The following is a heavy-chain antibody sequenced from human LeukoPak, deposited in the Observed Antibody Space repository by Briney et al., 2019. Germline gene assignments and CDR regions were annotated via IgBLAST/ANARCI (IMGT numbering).Heavy chain of an antibody. CDR1: GFIFRNYA. V-gene: IGHV3-23*01. J-gene: IGHJ4*02. Sequence: GGSLRLSCRASGFIFRNYAMSWVRQAPGEGLKWVAGISDNGGGAYYAESLKGRFTISRDNSKNMLYLQMNSLRVEDTAVYYCAKESGPLGAPLYDYWGRGILVTVSS. CDR3: AKESGPLGAPLYDY. CDR2: ISDNGGGA. D-gene: IGHD4/OR15-4a*01.